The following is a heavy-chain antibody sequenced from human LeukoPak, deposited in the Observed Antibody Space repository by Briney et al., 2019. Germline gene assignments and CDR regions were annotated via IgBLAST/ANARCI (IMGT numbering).Heavy chain of an antibody. CDR1: QFRFPFSHYG. CDR2: IWSDGTNQ. J-gene: IGHJ4*02. Sequence: GGSLTLSCVASQFRFPFSHYGMHWVRQAPGRGLEWVAVIWSDGTNQYYADSVRGRFTISRDNSQNTVYLQMNSLRVEDTAVYFCAKDAQRGFDYSNSLEYWGQATLVTVSS. CDR3: AKDAQRGFDYSNSLEY. V-gene: IGHV3-33*06. D-gene: IGHD4-11*01.